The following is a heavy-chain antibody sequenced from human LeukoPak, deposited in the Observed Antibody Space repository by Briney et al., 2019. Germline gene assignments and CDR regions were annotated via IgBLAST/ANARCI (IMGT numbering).Heavy chain of an antibody. Sequence: GSLRLSCAASGFTFSRYWMNWVRQAPGKGLEWVSSISSSSSYIYYADSVKGRFTISRDNAKNSLYLQMNSLRAEDTAVYYCERDLYGDYPWDYWGQGTLVTVSS. J-gene: IGHJ4*02. CDR1: GFTFSRYW. CDR2: ISSSSSYI. CDR3: ERDLYGDYPWDY. D-gene: IGHD4-17*01. V-gene: IGHV3-21*01.